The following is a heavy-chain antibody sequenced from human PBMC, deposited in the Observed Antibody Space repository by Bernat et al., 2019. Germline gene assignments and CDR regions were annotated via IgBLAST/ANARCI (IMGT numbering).Heavy chain of an antibody. Sequence: QVQLQESGPGLVKPSETLSLTCTVSGGSISSYYWSWIRQPPGKGLEWIGYIYYSGSTNYNPSLKSRVTISVDTSKNQFSLKLTSATAADTAVYYCASVFGGNSAYWYFDLWGRGTLVTVSS. CDR3: ASVFGGNSAYWYFDL. CDR2: IYYSGST. D-gene: IGHD4-23*01. V-gene: IGHV4-59*01. J-gene: IGHJ2*01. CDR1: GGSISSYY.